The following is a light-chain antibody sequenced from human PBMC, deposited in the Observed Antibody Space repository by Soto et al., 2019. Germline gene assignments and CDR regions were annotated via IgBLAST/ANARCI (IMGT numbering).Light chain of an antibody. CDR1: QSISTR. J-gene: IGKJ1*01. CDR2: DVS. CDR3: QYYSTVWA. V-gene: IGKV1-5*01. Sequence: DIQMTQSPSTLSASIGDRVTITCRASQSISTRLAWYQQKQGKAPKVLIYDVSTFESGVPSRFSGSGSGTEFTLTISSLQPDDFATYFCQYYSTVWAFGQGTKVEIK.